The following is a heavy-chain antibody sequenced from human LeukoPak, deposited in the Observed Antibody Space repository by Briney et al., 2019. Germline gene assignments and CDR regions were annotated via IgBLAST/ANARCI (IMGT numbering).Heavy chain of an antibody. Sequence: GGSLRLSCAASGFTFSDYWVSWVRQAPGKGLEWVANIKYDETEKYYMDLVKGRFTISRDNAKNSLYLQMNSLRAEDTAIYYCVRLSYYFENWGQGTLVTVSS. V-gene: IGHV3-7*01. CDR1: GFTFSDYW. CDR2: IKYDETEK. J-gene: IGHJ4*02. D-gene: IGHD2/OR15-2a*01. CDR3: VRLSYYFEN.